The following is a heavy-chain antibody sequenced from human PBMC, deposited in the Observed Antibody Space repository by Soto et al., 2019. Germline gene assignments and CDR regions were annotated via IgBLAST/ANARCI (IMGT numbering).Heavy chain of an antibody. Sequence: SVKVSCKASGGTVSSYAISWLRQAPGQGLEWMGGIIPIFGTANYAQKFQGRVTITADESTSTAYMEPSSLRSEDTAVYYCARYYSQWLVPYAFDTWGQGTMVTV. CDR2: IIPIFGTA. CDR3: ARYYSQWLVPYAFDT. J-gene: IGHJ3*02. D-gene: IGHD6-19*01. CDR1: GGTVSSYA. V-gene: IGHV1-69*13.